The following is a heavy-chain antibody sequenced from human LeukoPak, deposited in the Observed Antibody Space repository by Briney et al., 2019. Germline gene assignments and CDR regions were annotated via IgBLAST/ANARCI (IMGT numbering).Heavy chain of an antibody. CDR2: IRYDGSNK. D-gene: IGHD6-19*01. J-gene: IGHJ4*02. V-gene: IGHV3-30*02. Sequence: PGGSLRLSCAASGFSFSDYDMHWVRRAQGKGLEWVAYIRYDGSNKYYVDSVKGRFTISRDNSKNTLYPQMNSLRAEDTAVYYCAKGPSGWGGLDYWGQGTLVTVSS. CDR3: AKGPSGWGGLDY. CDR1: GFSFSDYD.